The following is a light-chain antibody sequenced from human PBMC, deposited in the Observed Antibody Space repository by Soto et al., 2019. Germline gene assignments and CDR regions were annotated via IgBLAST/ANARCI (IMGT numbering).Light chain of an antibody. Sequence: EIVMTQSPATLSVSPGERATVSCRASQGVSSNLAWYQQKPGQAPRLVIYGASTRSTGIPARFSGSGSGTEFTLTISSLQSEDFAVYYCQQYNNWPWTFGQGTKVEIK. J-gene: IGKJ1*01. CDR3: QQYNNWPWT. CDR1: QGVSSN. V-gene: IGKV3-15*01. CDR2: GAS.